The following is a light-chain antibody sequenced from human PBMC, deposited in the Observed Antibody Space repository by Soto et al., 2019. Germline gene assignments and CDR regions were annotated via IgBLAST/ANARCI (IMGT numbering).Light chain of an antibody. CDR3: QQYDSYPYT. V-gene: IGKV1-5*01. J-gene: IGKJ2*01. CDR1: QNIHNW. Sequence: DIQMTQSPSTLSASVGDRVTITCRATQNIHNWLAWYQQKPGKAPNLLIFGASSLQSGVSSRFSGSGSGTEFTLTISSLQTDDFATYYCQQYDSYPYTFGQGTRLEIK. CDR2: GAS.